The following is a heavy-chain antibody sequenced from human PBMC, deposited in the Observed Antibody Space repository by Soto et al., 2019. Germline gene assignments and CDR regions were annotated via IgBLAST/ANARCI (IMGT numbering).Heavy chain of an antibody. Sequence: PWETLSLTCAVYGASFSDYFWTWVRQPPGKGLEWIGEINHGGTTNYNPSLKSRVTISMDTSKNQFSLKMSSVTAADTAVYYCAGTRQQLIRWGTGVWWIDPWGQGTQVTSPQ. CDR1: GASFSDYF. D-gene: IGHD6-13*01. CDR2: INHGGTT. J-gene: IGHJ5*02. V-gene: IGHV4-34*01. CDR3: AGTRQQLIRWGTGVWWIDP.